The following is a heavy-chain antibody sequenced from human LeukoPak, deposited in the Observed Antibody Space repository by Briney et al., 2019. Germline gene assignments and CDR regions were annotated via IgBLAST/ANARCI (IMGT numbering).Heavy chain of an antibody. CDR1: GGSIRSNY. V-gene: IGHV4-59*01. CDR3: AKGYCSGGSCPNWFDP. J-gene: IGHJ5*02. CDR2: IYYSGST. Sequence: PSETLSLTCTVPGGSIRSNYWSWIRQPPGKGLEWIGYIYYSGSTNYNPSPKSRVTISVDTSKNQFSLKLSSVTAADTAVYYCAKGYCSGGSCPNWFDPWGQGTLVTVSS. D-gene: IGHD2-15*01.